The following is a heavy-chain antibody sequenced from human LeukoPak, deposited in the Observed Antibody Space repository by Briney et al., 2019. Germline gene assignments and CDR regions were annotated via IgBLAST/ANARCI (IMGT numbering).Heavy chain of an antibody. J-gene: IGHJ4*02. V-gene: IGHV4-34*01. CDR2: INHSGST. D-gene: IGHD3-10*01. CDR3: ARVRGYYGSGSYSADY. Sequence: SETLSLTCAVYGGSFSGYYWSWIRQPPGKGLEWIGEINHSGSTNYNPSLKSRVTISVDTSKNQFSLKLSSVTAADTAVCYCARVRGYYGSGSYSADYWGQGTLVTVSS. CDR1: GGSFSGYY.